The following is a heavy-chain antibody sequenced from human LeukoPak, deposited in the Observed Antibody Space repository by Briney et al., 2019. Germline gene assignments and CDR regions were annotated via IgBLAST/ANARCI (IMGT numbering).Heavy chain of an antibody. CDR2: INHSGST. J-gene: IGHJ6*02. Sequence: SETLSLTCAVYGGSFSGYYWSWIRQPPGKGLEWIGEINHSGSTNYNPSLKSRVTISVDTSKNQFSLKLSSVTAADTAVYYCAKDTWNDGIYYYGMDVWGPGTTVTVSS. D-gene: IGHD1-20*01. CDR3: AKDTWNDGIYYYGMDV. CDR1: GGSFSGYY. V-gene: IGHV4-34*01.